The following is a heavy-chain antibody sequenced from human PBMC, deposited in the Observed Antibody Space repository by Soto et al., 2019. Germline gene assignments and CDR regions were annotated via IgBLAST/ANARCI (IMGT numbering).Heavy chain of an antibody. CDR1: GDTFGMNS. J-gene: IGHJ3*01. CDR3: AKDTVGGYSFWSGYYSDGLDV. Sequence: QVHLVQSGAEVKKPGASVRVSCKASGDTFGMNSINWVRQAPGQGPEWMGRIAPMSGTAEYADKFQGRVTFTADTSTNTVHMEVSSLRSEDTAVYYCAKDTVGGYSFWSGYYSDGLDVWGQGTMVTVSS. CDR2: IAPMSGTA. D-gene: IGHD3-3*01. V-gene: IGHV1-69*08.